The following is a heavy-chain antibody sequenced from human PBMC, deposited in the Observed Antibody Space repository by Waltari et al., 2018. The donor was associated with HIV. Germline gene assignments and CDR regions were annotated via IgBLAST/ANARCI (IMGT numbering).Heavy chain of an antibody. CDR2: INPNSGDT. J-gene: IGHJ5*02. V-gene: IGHV1-2*02. D-gene: IGHD5-12*01. Sequence: QVQLVQSGAEVKKPGASVKVSCKAFEYIFIGYYIHWVRQAPGQGLEWMGWINPNSGDTRDPEKFQDRVTMTRDTSISTVYMEVRGLRSDDTAVYFCARDKGWGEPVGAMDRWGQGTLVTVSS. CDR1: EYIFIGYY. CDR3: ARDKGWGEPVGAMDR.